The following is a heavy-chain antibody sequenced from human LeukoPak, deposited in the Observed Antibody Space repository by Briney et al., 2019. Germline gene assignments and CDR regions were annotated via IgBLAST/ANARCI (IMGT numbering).Heavy chain of an antibody. Sequence: PSETLSLTCAVYGGSFSGYYWSWIRQPPGKGLEWIGEINHSGSTNYNPSLKSQVTISVDTSKNQFSLKLSSVTAADTAVYYCARDQQWLDYWGQGTLVTVSS. D-gene: IGHD6-19*01. J-gene: IGHJ4*02. CDR1: GGSFSGYY. V-gene: IGHV4-34*01. CDR2: INHSGST. CDR3: ARDQQWLDY.